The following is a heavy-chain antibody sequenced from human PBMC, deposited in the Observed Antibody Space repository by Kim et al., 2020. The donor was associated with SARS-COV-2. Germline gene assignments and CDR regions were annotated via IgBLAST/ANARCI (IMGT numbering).Heavy chain of an antibody. V-gene: IGHV3-21*01. D-gene: IGHD3-22*01. J-gene: IGHJ4*02. CDR3: ASPSYYYDSSGYYLDY. CDR1: GFTFSSYS. Sequence: GGSLRLSCAASGFTFSSYSMNWVRQAPGKGLEWVSSISSSSSYIYYADSVKGRFTISRDNAKNSLYLQMNSLRAEDTAVYYCASPSYYYDSSGYYLDYWGQGTLVTVSS. CDR2: ISSSSSYI.